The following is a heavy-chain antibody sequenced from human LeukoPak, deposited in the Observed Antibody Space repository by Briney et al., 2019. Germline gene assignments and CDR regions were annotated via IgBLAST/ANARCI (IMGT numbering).Heavy chain of an antibody. CDR1: GYTFTSYD. V-gene: IGHV1-69*13. J-gene: IGHJ3*02. Sequence: GASVKVSCKASGYTFTSYDISWVRQAPGQGLEWMGGIIPIFGTANYAQKFQGRVTITADESTSTAYMELSSLRSEDTAVYYCARDLNLYVDIVATIDAFDIWGQGTMVTVSS. CDR3: ARDLNLYVDIVATIDAFDI. CDR2: IIPIFGTA. D-gene: IGHD5-12*01.